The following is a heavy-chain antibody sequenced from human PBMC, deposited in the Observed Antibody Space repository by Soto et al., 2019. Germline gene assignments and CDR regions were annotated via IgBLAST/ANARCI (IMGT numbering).Heavy chain of an antibody. Sequence: ASVKVSCKASGGTFSSYAISWVRQAPGQGLEWMGGIIPIFGTANYAQKFQGRVTITADESTSTAYMELSSLRSEDTAVYYCAIRIAAAGLNYFDYWGQGTLVTVSS. D-gene: IGHD6-13*01. CDR2: IIPIFGTA. V-gene: IGHV1-69*13. CDR1: GGTFSSYA. CDR3: AIRIAAAGLNYFDY. J-gene: IGHJ4*02.